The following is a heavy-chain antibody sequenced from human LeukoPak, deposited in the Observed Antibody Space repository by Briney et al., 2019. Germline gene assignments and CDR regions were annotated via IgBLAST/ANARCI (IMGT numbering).Heavy chain of an antibody. CDR1: GFTFSSYS. J-gene: IGHJ6*04. CDR2: ISSSSSYI. D-gene: IGHD3-10*01. Sequence: GGSLRLSCAASGFTFSSYSMNWVRQAPGKGLEWVSSISSSSSYIYYADSVKGRFTISRDNAKNSLYLQMNSLRAEDTAVYYCAGDYLVRGVTNYYYYGMDVWGKGTTVTVSS. V-gene: IGHV3-21*01. CDR3: AGDYLVRGVTNYYYYGMDV.